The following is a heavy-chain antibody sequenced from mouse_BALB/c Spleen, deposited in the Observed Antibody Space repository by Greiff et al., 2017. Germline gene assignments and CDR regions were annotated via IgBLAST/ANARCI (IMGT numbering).Heavy chain of an antibody. J-gene: IGHJ3*01. Sequence: QVQLQQSGAELMKPGASVKISCKATGYTFSSYWIEWVKQRPGHGLEWIGEILPGSGSTNYNEKFKGKATFTADTSSNTAYMQLSSLTSEDSAVYYCARIYYDYDTDVSWVAYWGQGTLVTVSA. CDR1: GYTFSSYW. D-gene: IGHD2-4*01. CDR3: ARIYYDYDTDVSWVAY. V-gene: IGHV1-9*01. CDR2: ILPGSGST.